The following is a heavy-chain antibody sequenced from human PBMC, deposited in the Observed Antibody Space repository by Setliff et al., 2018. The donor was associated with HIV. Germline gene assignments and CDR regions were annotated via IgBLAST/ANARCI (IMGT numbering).Heavy chain of an antibody. Sequence: SETLSLTCAVYGGSFSGYHWNWIRQFPGKGLEWIGEINHTGNTQYNPSLKSRVTMSEETSKNQFSLKLKSVTAADTAIYFCARGKGGLVSPVEFDYWGPGTLVTVSS. CDR2: INHTGNT. CDR3: ARGKGGLVSPVEFDY. D-gene: IGHD5-12*01. V-gene: IGHV4-34*01. CDR1: GGSFSGYH. J-gene: IGHJ4*02.